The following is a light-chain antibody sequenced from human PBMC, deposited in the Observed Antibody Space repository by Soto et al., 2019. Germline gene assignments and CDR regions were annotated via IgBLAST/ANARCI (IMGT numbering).Light chain of an antibody. V-gene: IGKV1-27*01. J-gene: IGKJ3*01. CDR3: QKYDSAPFT. Sequence: DIQMTQSPSSLSASVGDRVTIICRASQGIRNYLAWYQQKPGKVPKLLISAASTLRSGVPSRFSGSGSGTDFTLTVSGLQPEDVATYYCQKYDSAPFTFGPG. CDR2: AAS. CDR1: QGIRNY.